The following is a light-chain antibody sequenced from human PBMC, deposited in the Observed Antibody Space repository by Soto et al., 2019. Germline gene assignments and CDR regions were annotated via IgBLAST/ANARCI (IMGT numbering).Light chain of an antibody. CDR3: QQRSNWWT. J-gene: IGKJ1*01. V-gene: IGKV3-11*01. CDR2: DAA. CDR1: QSVSTY. Sequence: IVLTQSPATLSLSPGERATLSCRASQSVSTYLAWYQQKPGQAPRLLIYDAANRATGIPARFSSSGSGTDFTLTISSLEPEEFAVYYCQQRSNWWTFGQGTKVEIK.